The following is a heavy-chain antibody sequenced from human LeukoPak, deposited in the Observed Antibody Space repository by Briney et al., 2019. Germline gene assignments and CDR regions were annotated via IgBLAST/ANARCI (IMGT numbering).Heavy chain of an antibody. CDR2: ISGSGGST. D-gene: IGHD2-21*02. CDR3: VREDTPATANY. V-gene: IGHV3-23*01. Sequence: GVLRLSCAASGFTFSSYAMSWVREAPGKGLEWVSAISGSGGSTYYADSVKGRFTISRDNSKNTLYLQMNSLRAENTAVYYCVREDTPATANYWGQRTLVTISP. CDR1: GFTFSSYA. J-gene: IGHJ4*02.